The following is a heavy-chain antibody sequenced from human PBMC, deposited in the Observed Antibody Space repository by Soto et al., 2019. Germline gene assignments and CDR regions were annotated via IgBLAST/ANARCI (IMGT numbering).Heavy chain of an antibody. J-gene: IGHJ5*01. V-gene: IGHV4-39*01. CDR2: VYYSGGA. CDR3: GRVVEGATRHTDFDS. Sequence: PSETLSLTCAVSGVSIHNSHSFWGWIRQPPGKGLEFIANVYYSGGAHYNPSFKSRVTISVDTATNQVSLRMRSVTAADTAVYFCGRVVEGATRHTDFDSWGQGTLVTVSS. CDR1: GVSIHNSHSF. D-gene: IGHD2-21*01.